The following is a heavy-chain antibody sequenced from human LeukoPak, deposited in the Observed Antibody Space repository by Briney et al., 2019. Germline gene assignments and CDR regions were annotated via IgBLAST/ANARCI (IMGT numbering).Heavy chain of an antibody. J-gene: IGHJ3*02. CDR1: GFTYNNIW. Sequence: PGGSLRLSCVDSGFTYNNIWMSWVRQAPGKGLEWVANIQQDGSEKYYVDSVKGRFTISRDNAKNSLYLQMNNLRAEDTAVYYCARGTPFFDMWGQGTMVTVSS. CDR2: IQQDGSEK. CDR3: ARGTPFFDM. V-gene: IGHV3-7*01.